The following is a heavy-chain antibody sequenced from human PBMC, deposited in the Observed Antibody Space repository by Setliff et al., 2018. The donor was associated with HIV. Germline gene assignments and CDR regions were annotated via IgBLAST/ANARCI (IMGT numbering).Heavy chain of an antibody. CDR2: VYYSGST. CDR3: ARESLYKSGWRTYGLDV. V-gene: IGHV4-59*11. Sequence: SETLSLTCTVSNESMSNHYWSWIRQSPGKGLEWLGTVYYSGSTNYNPSLKSRVTISGDPSNNQLSLSLSSVTAADTAVYYCARESLYKSGWRTYGLDVWGQGTTVTVSS. J-gene: IGHJ6*02. D-gene: IGHD6-19*01. CDR1: NESMSNHY.